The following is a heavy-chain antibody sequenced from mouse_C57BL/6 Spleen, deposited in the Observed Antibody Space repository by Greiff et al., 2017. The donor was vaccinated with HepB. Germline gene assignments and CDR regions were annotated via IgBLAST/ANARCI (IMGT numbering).Heavy chain of an antibody. CDR1: GYTFTDYE. CDR3: TSLRLRDYAMDY. CDR2: IDPETGGT. J-gene: IGHJ4*01. Sequence: VKLMESGAELVRPGASVTLSCKASGYTFTDYEMHWVKQTPVHGLEWIGAIDPETGGTAYNQKFKGKAILTADKSSSTAYMELRSLTSEDSAVYYCTSLRLRDYAMDYWGQGTSVTVSS. V-gene: IGHV1-15*01. D-gene: IGHD3-2*02.